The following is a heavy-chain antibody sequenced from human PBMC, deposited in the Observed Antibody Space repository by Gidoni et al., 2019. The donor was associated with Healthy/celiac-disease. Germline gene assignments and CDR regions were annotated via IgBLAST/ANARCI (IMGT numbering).Heavy chain of an antibody. D-gene: IGHD3-3*01. CDR2: IYYSGST. J-gene: IGHJ6*02. CDR1: GGSISSYY. CDR3: ARIITIVGVVAGMDV. Sequence: QVQLQQSGPGLVQPSETLSLTCPVSGGSISSYYWSWIRQPPGKGLEWIGYIYYSGSTNYNPSLKSRVTISVDTSKNQFSLKLSSVTAADTAVYYCARIITIVGVVAGMDVWGQGTTVTVSS. V-gene: IGHV4-59*01.